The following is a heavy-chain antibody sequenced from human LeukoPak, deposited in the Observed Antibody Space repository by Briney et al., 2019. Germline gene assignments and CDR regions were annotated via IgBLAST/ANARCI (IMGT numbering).Heavy chain of an antibody. CDR1: GGSISSYY. Sequence: KSSETLSLTCTVSGGSISSYYWSWIRQPPGKGLEWIGYIYYSGSTNYNPSLKSRVTISVDTSKNQFSLKLSSVAAADTAVYYCAREEDGYPLGWGQGTLVTVSS. CDR2: IYYSGST. J-gene: IGHJ4*02. CDR3: AREEDGYPLG. D-gene: IGHD5-24*01. V-gene: IGHV4-59*01.